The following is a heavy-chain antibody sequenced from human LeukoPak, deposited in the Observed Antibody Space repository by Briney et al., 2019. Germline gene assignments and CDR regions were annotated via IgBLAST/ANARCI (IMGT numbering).Heavy chain of an antibody. CDR2: IIPILGIA. J-gene: IGHJ3*02. Sequence: SVKVSCKASGYTFTSYDVNWVRQATGQGLEWMGRIIPILGIANYAQKFQGRVTITADKSTSTAYMELSSLRSEDTAVYYCARDLDTAMVTGDAFDIWGQGTMVTVSS. V-gene: IGHV1-69*04. CDR3: ARDLDTAMVTGDAFDI. D-gene: IGHD5-18*01. CDR1: GYTFTSYD.